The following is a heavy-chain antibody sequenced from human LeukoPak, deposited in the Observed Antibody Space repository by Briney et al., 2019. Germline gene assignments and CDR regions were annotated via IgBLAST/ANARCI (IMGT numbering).Heavy chain of an antibody. CDR1: GFTVSSNY. CDR3: AREMDTAMVKAGYYGMDV. D-gene: IGHD5-18*01. CDR2: IYSGGST. J-gene: IGHJ6*02. V-gene: IGHV3-53*01. Sequence: GGSLRLSCAASGFTVSSNYMSWVHQAPGKGLECVSVIYSGGSTYYADSVKGRFTISRDNSKNTLYLQMNSLRAEDTAVYYCAREMDTAMVKAGYYGMDVWGQGTTVTVSS.